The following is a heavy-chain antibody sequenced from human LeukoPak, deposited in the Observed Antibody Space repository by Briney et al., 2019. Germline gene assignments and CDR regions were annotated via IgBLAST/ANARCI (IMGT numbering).Heavy chain of an antibody. CDR3: ARATMTTVVFWFDP. J-gene: IGHJ5*02. CDR2: ISSSSSTI. CDR1: GFTFDDYA. V-gene: IGHV3-48*01. D-gene: IGHD4-23*01. Sequence: GGSLRLSCAASGFTFDDYAMHWVRQAPGKGLEWVSYISSSSSTIYYADSVKGRFTISRDNAKNSLYLQMNSLRAEDTAVYYCARATMTTVVFWFDPWGQGTLVTVSS.